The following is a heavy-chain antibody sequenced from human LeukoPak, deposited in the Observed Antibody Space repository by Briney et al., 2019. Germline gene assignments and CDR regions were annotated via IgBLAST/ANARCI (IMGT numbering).Heavy chain of an antibody. CDR1: GFTFSSYW. J-gene: IGHJ4*02. Sequence: PGGSLRLSCAASGFTFSSYWMSWVRQAPGKGLEWVANIKQDGSEKYYVDSVKGRFTISRDNAKNSLYLQMNSLRAEDTAVYYCARGRRQYDFWSSLSDYWGQGTLVTVSS. CDR3: ARGRRQYDFWSSLSDY. D-gene: IGHD3-3*01. V-gene: IGHV3-7*01. CDR2: IKQDGSEK.